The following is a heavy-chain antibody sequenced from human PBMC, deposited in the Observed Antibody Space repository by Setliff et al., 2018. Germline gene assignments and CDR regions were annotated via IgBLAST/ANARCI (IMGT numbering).Heavy chain of an antibody. CDR3: ARKGLDYSLHFDY. CDR1: GYTFTTHG. CDR2: IIPIFGTA. J-gene: IGHJ4*02. D-gene: IGHD5-18*01. Sequence: SVKVSCKASGYTFTTHGLHWVRQAPGQGLEWMGRIIPIFGTANYAQKFQGRVTITADKSTSTAYMELRSLRSDDTAVYYCARKGLDYSLHFDYWGQGTLVTVSS. V-gene: IGHV1-69*06.